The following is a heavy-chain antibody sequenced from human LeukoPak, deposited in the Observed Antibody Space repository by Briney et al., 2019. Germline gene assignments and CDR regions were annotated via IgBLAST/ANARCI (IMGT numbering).Heavy chain of an antibody. D-gene: IGHD6-19*01. CDR2: IYTSGST. J-gene: IGHJ1*01. CDR1: GGSISSYY. Sequence: SETLSLTCTVSGGSISSYYWSWLRQPAGKGLEWIGRIYTSGSTNYNPSLKSRVTMSVDTSKNQFSLKLSSVTAADTAVYYCARDITVAGTEEYFQHWGQGTLVTVSS. V-gene: IGHV4-4*07. CDR3: ARDITVAGTEEYFQH.